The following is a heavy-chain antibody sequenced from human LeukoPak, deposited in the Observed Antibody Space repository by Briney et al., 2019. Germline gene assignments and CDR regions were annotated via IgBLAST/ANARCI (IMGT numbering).Heavy chain of an antibody. CDR2: IISHGGST. V-gene: IGHV3-64*01. J-gene: IGHJ6*03. CDR1: GFSFSSYT. CDR3: ARVKMGATVSDYYYYYMDV. Sequence: GGFLRLSCAASGFSFSSYTMHWVRQAPGKGLEYVSAIISHGGSTHYTNSVRGRFTISRDNSKNTLYLQMGSLRAEDMAVYYCARVKMGATVSDYYYYYMDVWGKGTTVTVSS. D-gene: IGHD1-26*01.